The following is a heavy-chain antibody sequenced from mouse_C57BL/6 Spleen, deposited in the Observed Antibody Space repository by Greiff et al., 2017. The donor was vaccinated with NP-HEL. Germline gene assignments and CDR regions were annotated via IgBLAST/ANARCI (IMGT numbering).Heavy chain of an antibody. D-gene: IGHD2-4*01. CDR3: ARDRDYDGGYFDY. CDR1: GFTFSSYA. CDR2: ISDGGSYT. Sequence: EVKLMESGGGLVKPGGSLKLSCAASGFTFSSYAMSWVRQTPEKRLEWVATISDGGSYTYYPDNVKGRFTISRDNAKNNLYLQMSHLKSEDTAMYYCARDRDYDGGYFDYWGQGTTLTVSS. J-gene: IGHJ2*01. V-gene: IGHV5-4*01.